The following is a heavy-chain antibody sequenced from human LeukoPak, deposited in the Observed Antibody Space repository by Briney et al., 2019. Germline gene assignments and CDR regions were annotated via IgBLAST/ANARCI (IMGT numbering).Heavy chain of an antibody. Sequence: GGSLRLSCIASGLTVSSNYMSWVRQAPGKGLEWVSAISGDDGSTYYADSLKGRFTISRDNSKNTLYLQMNSLRAEDTAAYYCAKDISQGYTYGFIEQDFWGQGTPVTVSS. D-gene: IGHD5-18*01. J-gene: IGHJ4*02. CDR1: GLTVSSNY. V-gene: IGHV3-23*01. CDR2: ISGDDGST. CDR3: AKDISQGYTYGFIEQDF.